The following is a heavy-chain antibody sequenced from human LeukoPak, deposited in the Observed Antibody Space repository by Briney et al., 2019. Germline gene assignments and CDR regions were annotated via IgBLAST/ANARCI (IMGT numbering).Heavy chain of an antibody. CDR3: ARGKRLGARVFNY. V-gene: IGHV4-34*01. J-gene: IGHJ4*02. CDR1: GGSFSGYY. CDR2: INHSGST. Sequence: SETLSLTGAVYGGSFSGYYWSWIRQPPGKGLEWIGEINHSGSTNYNPSLKSRVTISVDTSKNQFSLKLSSVTAADTAVYYCARGKRLGARVFNYWGQGTLVTVSS. D-gene: IGHD1-26*01.